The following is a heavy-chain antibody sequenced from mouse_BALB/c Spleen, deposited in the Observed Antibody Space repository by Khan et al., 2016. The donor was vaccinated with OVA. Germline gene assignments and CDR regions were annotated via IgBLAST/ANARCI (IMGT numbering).Heavy chain of an antibody. D-gene: IGHD1-1*01. CDR2: ISYSGST. CDR3: ASGELVLRYRDYFDY. J-gene: IGHJ2*01. V-gene: IGHV3-2*02. CDR1: GYSITSDYA. Sequence: EVQLQESGPGLLKPSQSLSLTCTVTGYSITSDYAWNWIRQFPENQLEWMAYISYSGSTNYSPSLRSRISITPDTSKNQFFLQLNSVTTEATAPYYRASGELVLRYRDYFDYWGQGTTLTVSS.